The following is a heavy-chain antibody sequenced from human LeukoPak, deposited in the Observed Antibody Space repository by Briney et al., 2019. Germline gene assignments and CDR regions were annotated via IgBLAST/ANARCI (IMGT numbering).Heavy chain of an antibody. J-gene: IGHJ4*02. CDR3: ARDMVRGVRTAGY. V-gene: IGHV1-2*02. CDR1: GYTFTGYY. D-gene: IGHD3-10*01. Sequence: GASVKLSCKASGYTFTGYYMHWVRQAPGQGLEWMGWINPNSGGTNYAQKFQGRVTMTRDTSISTAYMELSRLRSDDTAVYYCARDMVRGVRTAGYWGQGTLVTVSS. CDR2: INPNSGGT.